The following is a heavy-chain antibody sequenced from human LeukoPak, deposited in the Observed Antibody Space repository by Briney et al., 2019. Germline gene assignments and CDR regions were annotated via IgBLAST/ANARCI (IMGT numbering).Heavy chain of an antibody. CDR1: GFTFSDYY. CDR3: ARDKGDYDTSGSLFIF. CDR2: ISNRGYII. J-gene: IGHJ4*02. Sequence: PGGSLRLSCAASGFTFSDYYMSWIRQAPGKGLEWVSYISNRGYIIYNADSVKGRFTISRDNAKNSLYLQMNSLRAEDTAVYYCARDKGDYDTSGSLFIFGGQGTLVTVSS. D-gene: IGHD3-22*01. V-gene: IGHV3-11*01.